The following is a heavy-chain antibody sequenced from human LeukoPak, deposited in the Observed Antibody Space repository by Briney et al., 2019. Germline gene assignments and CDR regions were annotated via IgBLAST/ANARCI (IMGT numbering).Heavy chain of an antibody. V-gene: IGHV3-48*04. D-gene: IGHD2-21*01. J-gene: IGHJ3*02. CDR1: GFTFNSYS. Sequence: GGSLRLSCAASGFTFNSYSMNWVRQAPGKGLEWVSYISSGRSTIYYADSVQGRFTISRDNAKNSLYLQMNSLRAEDTAVYYCARSILSNAFDIWGLGTMVTVSS. CDR2: ISSGRSTI. CDR3: ARSILSNAFDI.